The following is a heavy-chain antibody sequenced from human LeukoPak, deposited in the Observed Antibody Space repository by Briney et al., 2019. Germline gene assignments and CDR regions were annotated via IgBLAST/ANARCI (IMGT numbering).Heavy chain of an antibody. J-gene: IGHJ4*02. Sequence: PSETLSLTCSVSGDSIRSGSNCWGWIRQPPGKGLEWIGSIYYSGSTYYNPSLKSRVTISVDTSKNQFSLKLSSVTAADTAVYYCARGRTTLHNPSGWIDYWGQGTLVTVSS. CDR1: GDSIRSGSNC. V-gene: IGHV4-39*01. D-gene: IGHD1-14*01. CDR2: IYYSGST. CDR3: ARGRTTLHNPSGWIDY.